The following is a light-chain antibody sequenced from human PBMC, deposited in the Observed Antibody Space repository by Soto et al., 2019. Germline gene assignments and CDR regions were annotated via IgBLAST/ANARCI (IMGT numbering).Light chain of an antibody. Sequence: EIVLTQSPGTLSLSPGDRATLSCRASQSVGNSYLAWYQQKPGQTPRLLISTSSRRATGTPDRFSGSGSGTDFTLTISRLEPEDFAVYYCQQYASSPWTFGQGTKVEIK. CDR3: QQYASSPWT. J-gene: IGKJ1*01. V-gene: IGKV3-20*01. CDR2: TSS. CDR1: QSVGNSY.